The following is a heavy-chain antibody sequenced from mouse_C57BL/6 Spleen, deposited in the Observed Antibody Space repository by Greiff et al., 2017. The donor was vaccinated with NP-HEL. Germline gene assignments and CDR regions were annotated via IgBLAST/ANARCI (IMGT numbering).Heavy chain of an antibody. J-gene: IGHJ2*01. V-gene: IGHV1-69*01. CDR3: ARRLRRNYFDY. CDR1: GYTFTSYW. D-gene: IGHD2-4*01. Sequence: QVQLQQPGAELVMPGASVKLSCKASGYTFTSYWMHWVKQRPGQGLEWIGEIDPSDSYTNYNQKFKGKSTLTVDKSSSTAYMQLSSLTSEDSAVYYCARRLRRNYFDYWGQGTTLTVSS. CDR2: IDPSDSYT.